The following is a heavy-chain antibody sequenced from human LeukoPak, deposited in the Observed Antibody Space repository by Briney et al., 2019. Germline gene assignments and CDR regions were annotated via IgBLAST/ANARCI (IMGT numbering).Heavy chain of an antibody. D-gene: IGHD3-10*01. CDR1: GYSISSGYY. J-gene: IGHJ4*02. CDR3: ARGRRYYGSGTGYNY. V-gene: IGHV4-38-2*02. CDR2: IYHSGST. Sequence: SETLSLTCTVSGYSISSGYYWGWIRQPPGKGLEWIGSIYHSGSTYYNPSLKSRVTISVDTSKNQFSLKLSSVTAADTAVYYCARGRRYYGSGTGYNYWGQGTLVTVSS.